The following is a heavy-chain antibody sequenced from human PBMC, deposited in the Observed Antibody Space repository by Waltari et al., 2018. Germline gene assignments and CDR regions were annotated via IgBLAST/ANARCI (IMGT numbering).Heavy chain of an antibody. V-gene: IGHV4-4*07. CDR3: ARDRGYSYGYFDY. D-gene: IGHD5-18*01. Sequence: QVQLQESGPGLVKPSETLSLTCTVSGGSISSYYWSWIRRPAGKGLEWIGRSYTSGSTNYNPPLKSRVTRSVDTSKNQFSLKLSSVTAADTAVYYCARDRGYSYGYFDYWGQGTLVTVSS. CDR1: GGSISSYY. CDR2: SYTSGST. J-gene: IGHJ4*02.